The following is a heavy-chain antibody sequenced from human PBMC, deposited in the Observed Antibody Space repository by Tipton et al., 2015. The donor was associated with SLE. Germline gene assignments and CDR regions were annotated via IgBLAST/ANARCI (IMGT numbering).Heavy chain of an antibody. V-gene: IGHV4-4*07. Sequence: TLSLTCTVSGGSISSYYWSWIRQPAGKGLEWVGHIYTGGSTNYNPSLKSRVTISVDTSKNQFSLKLSSVTAADTAVYYCASSSLIAAAGTIYYYYGMDVWGQGTTVTVSS. J-gene: IGHJ6*02. CDR2: IYTGGST. CDR3: ASSSLIAAAGTIYYYYGMDV. CDR1: GGSISSYY. D-gene: IGHD6-13*01.